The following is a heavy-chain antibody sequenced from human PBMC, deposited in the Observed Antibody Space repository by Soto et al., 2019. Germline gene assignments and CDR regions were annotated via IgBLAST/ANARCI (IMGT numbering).Heavy chain of an antibody. J-gene: IGHJ4*02. CDR2: INWNSDKV. CDR3: AKDKGGTPYYIDS. CDR1: GFNFGNYA. D-gene: IGHD6-25*01. Sequence: EVLLVESGGGLVQPGRSLRLSCAVSGFNFGNYAMHWVRQAPGKGLEWVAAINWNSDKVAYAGSVLGRFTIFGDSAKNSLHLQMNDLTTEDTAFYYCAKDKGGTPYYIDSWGQGILVTVSS. V-gene: IGHV3-9*01.